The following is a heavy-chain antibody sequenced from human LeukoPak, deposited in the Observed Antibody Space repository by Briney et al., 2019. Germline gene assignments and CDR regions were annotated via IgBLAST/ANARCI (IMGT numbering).Heavy chain of an antibody. D-gene: IGHD1-26*01. J-gene: IGHJ4*02. V-gene: IGHV3-7*01. Sequence: GGSLRLSCAASGFTFSSYWIGWVRQAPGKGLEWVAKIKEDGSQKQYVDSVKGRFTISRDNAKNSLYLQMSSLRAEDTAVYYCARDRGGGSYDYWGQGTVVTVSS. CDR2: IKEDGSQK. CDR3: ARDRGGGSYDY. CDR1: GFTFSSYW.